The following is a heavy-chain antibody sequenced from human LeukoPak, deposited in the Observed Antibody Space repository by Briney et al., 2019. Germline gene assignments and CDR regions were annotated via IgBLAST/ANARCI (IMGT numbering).Heavy chain of an antibody. J-gene: IGHJ4*02. CDR2: ISSSSGYI. V-gene: IGHV3-21*01. Sequence: GGSLRLSCAASGFTFSSYNMNWVRQAPGKGLEWVSSISSSSGYIYYADSVKGRSTISRDNAKNSLYLQMNSLRAEDTAVYHCATVRGGNTRDFDYWGQGTLVTVSS. CDR1: GFTFSSYN. CDR3: ATVRGGNTRDFDY. D-gene: IGHD3-10*01.